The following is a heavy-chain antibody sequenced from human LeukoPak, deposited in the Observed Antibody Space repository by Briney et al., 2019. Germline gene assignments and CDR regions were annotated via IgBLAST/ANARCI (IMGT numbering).Heavy chain of an antibody. Sequence: GGSLRLSCAASRFTFSSYSMNWVRQAPGKGLEWVSSISSSSSYIYYADSVKGRFTISRDNAKNSLYLQMNSLRAEDTAVYYCARDQATKMYYFDYWGQGTLVTVSS. V-gene: IGHV3-21*01. CDR3: ARDQATKMYYFDY. J-gene: IGHJ4*02. CDR2: ISSSSSYI. CDR1: RFTFSSYS. D-gene: IGHD5-24*01.